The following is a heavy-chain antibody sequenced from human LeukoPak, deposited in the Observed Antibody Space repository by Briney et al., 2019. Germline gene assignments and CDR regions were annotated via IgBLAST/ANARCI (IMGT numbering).Heavy chain of an antibody. D-gene: IGHD2-2*01. CDR2: IKQDETEK. CDR3: ARGLGSTPYYMDV. CDR1: GFTFSNYW. J-gene: IGHJ6*03. Sequence: GGSLRLSCAASGFTFSNYWMSWVRQAPGKGLEWVANIKQDETEKDYVDSVKGRFTISRDNAKNSLYLQMNSLRNEDTAVYYCARGLGSTPYYMDVWGKGTTVTVSS. V-gene: IGHV3-7*01.